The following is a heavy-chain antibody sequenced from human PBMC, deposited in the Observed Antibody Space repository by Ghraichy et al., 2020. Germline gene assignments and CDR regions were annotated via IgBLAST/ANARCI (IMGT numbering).Heavy chain of an antibody. Sequence: GGSLRLSCVAAGFTFSAHWMSWVRQAPGKGLEWVANIKPDGSEKFSVDSVKGRFTISRDNAKNSLFLQMNSLRADDTAVYYCARGDYYDSSGYYHDAFDVWGKGTMVTVSP. D-gene: IGHD3-22*01. CDR3: ARGDYYDSSGYYHDAFDV. V-gene: IGHV3-7*03. CDR1: GFTFSAHW. J-gene: IGHJ3*01. CDR2: IKPDGSEK.